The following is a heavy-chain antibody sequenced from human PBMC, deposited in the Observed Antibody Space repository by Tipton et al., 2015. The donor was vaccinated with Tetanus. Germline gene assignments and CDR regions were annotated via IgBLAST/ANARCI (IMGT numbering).Heavy chain of an antibody. Sequence: SLRLSCAASGFTFSSYSMNWVRQAPGKGLEWVSSISSSSSYIYYADSVKGRFTISRDNAKNSLYLQMNSLRAEDTAVYYCARDIVSGHHVFDCWGRGTLVTVSS. CDR2: ISSSSSYI. D-gene: IGHD2-15*01. J-gene: IGHJ4*02. CDR3: ARDIVSGHHVFDC. CDR1: GFTFSSYS. V-gene: IGHV3-21*01.